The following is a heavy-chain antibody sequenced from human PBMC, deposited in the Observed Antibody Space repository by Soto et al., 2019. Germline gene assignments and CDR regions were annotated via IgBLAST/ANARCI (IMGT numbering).Heavy chain of an antibody. CDR3: ARAGVVAATNWFDP. V-gene: IGHV4-59*01. Sequence: SETLSLTCIVSGGSISSYYWSWIRQPPGKGLEWIGYIYYSGSTNYNPSLKSRVTISVDTSKNQFSLKLSSVTAADTAVYYCARAGVVAATNWFDPWGQGTLVTVSS. J-gene: IGHJ5*02. D-gene: IGHD2-15*01. CDR1: GGSISSYY. CDR2: IYYSGST.